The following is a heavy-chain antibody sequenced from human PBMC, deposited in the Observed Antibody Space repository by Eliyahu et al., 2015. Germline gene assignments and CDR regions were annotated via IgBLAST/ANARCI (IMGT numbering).Heavy chain of an antibody. CDR3: ARSLGAAEFDY. D-gene: IGHD1-26*01. CDR2: ISGSSTAI. J-gene: IGHJ4*02. Sequence: EVQLVESGGGLVQPGGXLRLSCAASGFSFTSYSMNWVRQAPGKGLEWVSYISGSSTAIYYADSVKGRFTISRDNAQNSLFLLMNSLKDDDTSVYYCARSLGAAEFDYWGQGTLVTVSS. V-gene: IGHV3-48*02. CDR1: GFSFTSYS.